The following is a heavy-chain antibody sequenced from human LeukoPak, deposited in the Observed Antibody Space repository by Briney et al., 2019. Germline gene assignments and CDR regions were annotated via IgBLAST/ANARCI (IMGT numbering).Heavy chain of an antibody. D-gene: IGHD3-10*01. J-gene: IGHJ4*02. Sequence: GGSLRLSCAASGFTFSSYEMNWVRQAPGKGREWVSYISSSGSTIYYADSVKGRFTISRDNAKNSLYLQMNSLRAEDTAVYYCARDLYYGSGSYDYWGQGTLVTVSS. CDR1: GFTFSSYE. CDR2: ISSSGSTI. CDR3: ARDLYYGSGSYDY. V-gene: IGHV3-48*03.